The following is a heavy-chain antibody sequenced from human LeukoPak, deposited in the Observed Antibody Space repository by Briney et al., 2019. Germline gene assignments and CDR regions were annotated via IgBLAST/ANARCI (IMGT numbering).Heavy chain of an antibody. J-gene: IGHJ5*02. CDR1: GGSFSGYC. D-gene: IGHD4-17*01. Sequence: SETLSLTCAVYGGSFSGYCWSWIRQPPGKGLEWIGEINHSGSTNYNPSLKSRITMLVDTSKNQFSLKLSSVTAADTAVYYCARGSPYGANWFDPWGQGTLVIVSS. V-gene: IGHV4-34*01. CDR2: INHSGST. CDR3: ARGSPYGANWFDP.